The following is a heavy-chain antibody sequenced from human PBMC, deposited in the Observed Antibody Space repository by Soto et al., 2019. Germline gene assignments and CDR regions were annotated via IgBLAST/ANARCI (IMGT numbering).Heavy chain of an antibody. D-gene: IGHD6-19*01. Sequence: GGSLRLSCAASGFTFSSLAMGWVRQAPGKGLEWVSVIDYSGGTTFYTDSVKGRFTISRDNSKKTLYLQMNSLRAEDTAVYYCAKDATRTRGWYHFDYWGHGA. CDR2: IDYSGGTT. CDR3: AKDATRTRGWYHFDY. CDR1: GFTFSSLA. V-gene: IGHV3-23*01. J-gene: IGHJ4*01.